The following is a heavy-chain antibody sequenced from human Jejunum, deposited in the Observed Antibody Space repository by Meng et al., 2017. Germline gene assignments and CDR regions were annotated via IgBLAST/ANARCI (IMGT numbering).Heavy chain of an antibody. Sequence: VEVGGGGGGVFESGRSVMVTCAVCGFTLSSNVMHWVRQAPGKGLEWVAVIWYDASNENYADSVKGRFAISRDNAKNTLYLQMNGLRVEDTAVYYCARVQKGYCDYWGQGTLVTVSS. CDR1: GFTLSSNV. CDR2: IWYDASNE. CDR3: ARVQKGYCDY. J-gene: IGHJ4*02. V-gene: IGHV3-33*01.